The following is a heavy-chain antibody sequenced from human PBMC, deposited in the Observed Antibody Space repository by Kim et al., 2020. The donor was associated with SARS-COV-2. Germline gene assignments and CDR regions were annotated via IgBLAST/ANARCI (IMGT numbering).Heavy chain of an antibody. V-gene: IGHV5-51*01. CDR2: IYPGDSDT. CDR1: GYSFTSYW. Sequence: GESLKISCKGSGYSFTSYWIGWVRQMPGKGLEWMGIIYPGDSDTRYSPSFQGQVTISADKSISTAYLQWSSLKASDTAMYYCARTSREYQLPYNWFDPWGQGTLVTVSS. CDR3: ARTSREYQLPYNWFDP. J-gene: IGHJ5*02. D-gene: IGHD2-2*01.